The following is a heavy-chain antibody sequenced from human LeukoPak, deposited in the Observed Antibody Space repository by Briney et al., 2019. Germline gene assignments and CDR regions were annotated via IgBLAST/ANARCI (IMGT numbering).Heavy chain of an antibody. V-gene: IGHV4-34*01. CDR3: ARVYCSSTSCSSPNDY. CDR2: INHSGST. CDR1: GGSFSGYY. Sequence: PSETLSLTCAVYGGSFSGYYWSWIRQPPGKGLEWIGEINHSGSTNYNPSPKSRVTISVDTSKNQFSLKLSSVTAADTAVYYCARVYCSSTSCSSPNDYWGQGTLVTVSS. J-gene: IGHJ4*02. D-gene: IGHD2-2*01.